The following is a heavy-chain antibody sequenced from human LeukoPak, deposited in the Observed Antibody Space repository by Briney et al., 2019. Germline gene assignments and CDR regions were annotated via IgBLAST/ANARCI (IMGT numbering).Heavy chain of an antibody. CDR3: AKDRLAMVGGVDY. V-gene: IGHV3-23*01. CDR2: ISSSGGST. CDR1: GFTFSTYA. J-gene: IGHJ4*02. Sequence: GGSLRLSCAASGFTFSTYAMNWVRQAPGKGLEWVSAISSSGGSTYYADSVKGRFTISGDNSKNTVYLQMNSLRAEDTAVYYCAKDRLAMVGGVDYWGQGTLVTVSS. D-gene: IGHD3-10*01.